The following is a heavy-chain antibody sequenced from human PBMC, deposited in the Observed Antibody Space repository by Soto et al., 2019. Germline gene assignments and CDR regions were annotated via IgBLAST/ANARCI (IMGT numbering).Heavy chain of an antibody. D-gene: IGHD3-10*01. CDR3: ARQSDYGAPYYYYGMDV. CDR2: ISGSGGST. J-gene: IGHJ6*02. Sequence: PGGSLRLSCAASGFTFSSYAMSWVRQAPGKGLEWVSAISGSGGSTYYADSVKGRFTISRDKSISTAYPQWSSLKASDTAMYYCARQSDYGAPYYYYGMDVWGQGTTVTVSS. V-gene: IGHV3-23*01. CDR1: GFTFSSYA.